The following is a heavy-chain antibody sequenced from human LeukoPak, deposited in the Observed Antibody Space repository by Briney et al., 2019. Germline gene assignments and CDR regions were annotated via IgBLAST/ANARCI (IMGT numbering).Heavy chain of an antibody. CDR3: ARHGPNMFPMTITTHFDY. D-gene: IGHD3-22*01. CDR1: GGSISSSSYY. V-gene: IGHV4-39*01. CDR2: IYYSGST. J-gene: IGHJ4*02. Sequence: PSETLSLTCTVSGGSISSSSYYWGWIRQPPGKGLEWIGSIYYSGSTYYNPSLKSRFTISVDTSKNQFSLKLSSVTAADTAVYYCARHGPNMFPMTITTHFDYWGQGTLVTVSS.